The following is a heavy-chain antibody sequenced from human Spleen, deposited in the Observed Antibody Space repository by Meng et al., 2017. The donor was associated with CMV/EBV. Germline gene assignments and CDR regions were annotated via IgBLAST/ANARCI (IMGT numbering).Heavy chain of an antibody. CDR1: GGSFSDYY. J-gene: IGHJ4*02. D-gene: IGHD5-18*01. Sequence: GSLRLSCAVYGGSFSDYYWSWIRQPPGKGLEWIGEINHSGSTNYNPSLKSRLTISVDTSKNQFSLNLTSVTAADTAVYYCARDSTSPFDFWGQGTLVTVSS. V-gene: IGHV4-34*01. CDR3: ARDSTSPFDF. CDR2: INHSGST.